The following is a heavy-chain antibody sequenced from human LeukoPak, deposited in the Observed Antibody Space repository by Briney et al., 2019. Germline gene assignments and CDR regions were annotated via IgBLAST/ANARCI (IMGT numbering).Heavy chain of an antibody. CDR1: GGPISSYY. J-gene: IGHJ4*02. D-gene: IGHD3-22*01. Sequence: SETLSLTCTVSGGPISSYYWSWIRQPPGKGLEWIGYIYYSGSTNYNPSLKSRVTISVDTSKNQFSLKLSSVTAADTAAYYCASSSDSSGYQWGSIDYWGQGTLVTVSS. CDR2: IYYSGST. V-gene: IGHV4-59*01. CDR3: ASSSDSSGYQWGSIDY.